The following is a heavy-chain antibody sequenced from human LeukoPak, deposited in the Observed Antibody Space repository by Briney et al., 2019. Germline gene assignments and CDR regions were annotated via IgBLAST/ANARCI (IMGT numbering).Heavy chain of an antibody. J-gene: IGHJ1*01. Sequence: SQTLSLTCTVSGGSISSGGYYWSWIRQHPGKGLEWIGYIYYSGSTYYNPSLRSRVTISVDTSKNQFSLKLSSVTAADTAVYYCSSGYYMNFQHWGQGTLVTVSS. CDR2: IYYSGST. V-gene: IGHV4-31*03. D-gene: IGHD3-22*01. CDR1: GGSISSGGYY. CDR3: SSGYYMNFQH.